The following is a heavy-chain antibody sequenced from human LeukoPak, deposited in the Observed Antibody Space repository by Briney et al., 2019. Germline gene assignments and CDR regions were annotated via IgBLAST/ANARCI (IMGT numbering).Heavy chain of an antibody. CDR1: GYTFTSYA. CDR3: ARERLNLAYCGGDCYSDDYYYGMDV. J-gene: IGHJ6*02. Sequence: ASVKVSCKASGYTFTSYAMNWVRQAPGQGLEWMGWINTNTGNPTYAHGFTGRFVFPLDTSVSTAYLQISSLKAEDTAVYYCARERLNLAYCGGDCYSDDYYYGMDVWGQGTTVTVSS. V-gene: IGHV7-4-1*02. D-gene: IGHD2-21*02. CDR2: INTNTGNP.